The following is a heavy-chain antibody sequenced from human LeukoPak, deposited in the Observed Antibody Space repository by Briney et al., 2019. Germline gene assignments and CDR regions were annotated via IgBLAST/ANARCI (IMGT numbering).Heavy chain of an antibody. CDR1: GGSISSYY. CDR2: IYTSGST. D-gene: IGHD3-22*01. CDR3: ARDWYYYDSSGYYFGWLDP. Sequence: SETLSLTCTVSGGSISSYYWSWIRQPAGKGLEWIGRIYTSGSTNYNPSLKSRVTMSVDTSKNQFSLKLSSVTAADTAVYYCARDWYYYDSSGYYFGWLDPWGQGTLVIVSS. V-gene: IGHV4-4*07. J-gene: IGHJ5*02.